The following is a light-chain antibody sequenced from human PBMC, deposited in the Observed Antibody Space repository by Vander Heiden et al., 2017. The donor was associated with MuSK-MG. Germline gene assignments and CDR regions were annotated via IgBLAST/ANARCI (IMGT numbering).Light chain of an antibody. V-gene: IGLV2-14*01. J-gene: IGLJ2*01. CDR3: SSYTSSSTLDLV. CDR2: DVS. Sequence: QSALTQPASVSGSPGQSITISCTGTSSDVGGYNYVSCYHQHPGKAPKLMIYDVSNRHSGVSNRFSGSNSGNTASLTISRLQAEDEADYYCSSYTSSSTLDLVFGGGTKLTVL. CDR1: SSDVGGYNY.